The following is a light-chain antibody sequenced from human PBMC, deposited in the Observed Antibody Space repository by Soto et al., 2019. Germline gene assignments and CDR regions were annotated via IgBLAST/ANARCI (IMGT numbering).Light chain of an antibody. CDR3: QQYYSYPPWT. CDR2: AAS. V-gene: IGKV1-8*01. Sequence: GDRVTITCRASQSISNRMAWHQQKPGKAPKLLIYAASTLQSGVPSRFSGSGSGTDFTLTISCLQSEDFATYYCQQYYSYPPWTFGQGTKVDIK. J-gene: IGKJ1*01. CDR1: QSISNR.